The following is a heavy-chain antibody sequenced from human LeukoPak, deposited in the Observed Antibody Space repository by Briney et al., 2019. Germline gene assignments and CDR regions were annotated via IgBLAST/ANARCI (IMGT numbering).Heavy chain of an antibody. D-gene: IGHD2-15*01. CDR2: IKQNGSEK. V-gene: IGHV3-7*01. J-gene: IGHJ4*02. Sequence: TGGSLRLSFAASGFTFSTYWMSWLRQAPGKGLEWGASIKQNGSEKYYVDSVKGRFTISRDNAKNSLYLQMNSLRAEDTAVYYCARDGYLGYCRGGSCPDFDYWGQGILVTV. CDR1: GFTFSTYW. CDR3: ARDGYLGYCRGGSCPDFDY.